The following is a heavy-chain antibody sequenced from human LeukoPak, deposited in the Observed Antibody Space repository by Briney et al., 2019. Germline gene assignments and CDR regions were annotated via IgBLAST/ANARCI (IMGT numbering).Heavy chain of an antibody. J-gene: IGHJ4*02. Sequence: SGPTPVKPTQTLTLTCTFSGFSLSTSGVGVGWIRQPPGKALEWLALIYWDDDKRYSPSLKSRLTITKDTSKNQVVLTVTNMDPADTATYYCAHRLRSRVWKQQLLLFDYWGQGTLVTVSS. CDR2: IYWDDDK. V-gene: IGHV2-5*02. CDR1: GFSLSTSGVG. D-gene: IGHD6-13*01. CDR3: AHRLRSRVWKQQLLLFDY.